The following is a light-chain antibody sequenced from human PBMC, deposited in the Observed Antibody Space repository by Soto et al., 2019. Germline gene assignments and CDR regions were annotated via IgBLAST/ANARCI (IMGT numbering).Light chain of an antibody. CDR1: QSISNW. V-gene: IGKV1-5*03. CDR2: KAS. J-gene: IGKJ1*01. Sequence: DIQMTQSPSTLSASVGDIVTITCRASQSISNWLAWYQQKPGKAPKFLIYKASNLESGVPSRFSGSGSGTEVNLTISSLQPDDFATDYCQQYYSHSWTFGQGTKLENK. CDR3: QQYYSHSWT.